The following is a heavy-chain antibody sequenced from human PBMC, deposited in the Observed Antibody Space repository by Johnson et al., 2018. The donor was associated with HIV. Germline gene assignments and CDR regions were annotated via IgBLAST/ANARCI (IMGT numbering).Heavy chain of an antibody. CDR1: GFTFSSYA. V-gene: IGHV3-30*04. Sequence: QVQLVESGGGVVQPGRSLRLSCAASGFTFSSYAMHWVRQAPGKGLEWVAVISSDGSNKYYADSVKGRFTIYRDNSKNTLYLQMNSLRAEDTAVYYCSKDERGMVIGEAFDIWGQGTMGTVSS. D-gene: IGHD2-21*01. CDR3: SKDERGMVIGEAFDI. CDR2: ISSDGSNK. J-gene: IGHJ3*02.